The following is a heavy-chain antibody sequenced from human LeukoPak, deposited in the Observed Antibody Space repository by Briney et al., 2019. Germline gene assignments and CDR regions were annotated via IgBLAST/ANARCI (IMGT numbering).Heavy chain of an antibody. CDR2: LSASGGTT. CDR3: AREPREYCSRIACPNWFES. D-gene: IGHD2-2*01. Sequence: GGSLRLSCAASGFTFNNYAMSWVRQAPGEGLDWVSALSASGGTTYYPDSVKGRFTISRDNSENTLYLQMNSLRAEDTAVYYCAREPREYCSRIACPNWFESWGQGTLVTVSS. J-gene: IGHJ5*01. V-gene: IGHV3-23*01. CDR1: GFTFNNYA.